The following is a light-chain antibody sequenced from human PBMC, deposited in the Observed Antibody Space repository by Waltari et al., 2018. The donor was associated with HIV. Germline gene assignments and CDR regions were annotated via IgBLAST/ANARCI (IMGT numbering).Light chain of an antibody. CDR1: SLPQTF. V-gene: IGLV3-25*03. CDR2: KDR. Sequence: SSDLTQPPSLSVSPLQTATITFSGDSLPQTFGSLYKQKAGQATVLIINKDRERPSGIPERFSGSSSGTTVTLTITEVQAEDEADYHCQSADSSGSFWVFGGGTKLTVL. J-gene: IGLJ3*02. CDR3: QSADSSGSFWV.